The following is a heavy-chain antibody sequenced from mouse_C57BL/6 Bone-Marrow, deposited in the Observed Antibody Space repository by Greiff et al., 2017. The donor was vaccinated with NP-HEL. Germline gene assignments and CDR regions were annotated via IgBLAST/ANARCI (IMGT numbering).Heavy chain of an antibody. D-gene: IGHD2-4*01. Sequence: DVKLVESGGGLVQPGGSLSLSCAASGFTFTDYYMSWVRQPPGKALEWLVFIRNKANGYTTEYSASVKGRFTISRDNSQSILYLQMNALRAEDSATYYCARSIYYDYADDPFYAMDYGGRGTSVTVSS. CDR2: IRNKANGYTT. CDR3: ARSIYYDYADDPFYAMDY. J-gene: IGHJ4*01. CDR1: GFTFTDYY. V-gene: IGHV7-3*01.